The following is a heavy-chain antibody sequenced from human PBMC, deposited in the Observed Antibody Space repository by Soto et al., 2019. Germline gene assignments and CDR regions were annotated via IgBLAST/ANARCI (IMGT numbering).Heavy chain of an antibody. D-gene: IGHD6-13*01. J-gene: IGHJ6*02. CDR2: ISSSSSYI. V-gene: IGHV3-21*01. CDR3: ARDIAAAVYYYGMDV. CDR1: GFTFSSYS. Sequence: EVQLVESGGGLVKPGGSLRLSCAASGFTFSSYSMNWVRQAPGKGLEWVSSISSSSSYIYYADSVKGRFTISRDNAKNSLYLQMNSLRAEDTAVYYCARDIAAAVYYYGMDVWGQGTTVTVSS.